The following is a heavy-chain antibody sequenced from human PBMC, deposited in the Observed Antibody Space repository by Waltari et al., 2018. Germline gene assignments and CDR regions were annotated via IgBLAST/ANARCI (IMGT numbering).Heavy chain of an antibody. V-gene: IGHV3-23*01. CDR2: ITGTGGGPPYANSP. CDR3: AKGSGMDV. J-gene: IGHJ6*02. Sequence: VQVLESGGGLVQPGGSLRLSCVGSGSTFLNSALSWVRQSPEKGLAWVATITGTGGGPPYANSPSSADSVKGRFTISRDNSKDTIYLQMSSLSAEDTAVYYCAKGSGMDVWGQGTTVTVSS. CDR1: GSTFLNSA.